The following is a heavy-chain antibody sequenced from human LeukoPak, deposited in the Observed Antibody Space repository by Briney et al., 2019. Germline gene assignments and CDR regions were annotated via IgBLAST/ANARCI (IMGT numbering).Heavy chain of an antibody. CDR2: IYHSGST. J-gene: IGHJ4*02. CDR3: ARAGDIVLMVYAIGGVDFDY. D-gene: IGHD2-8*01. CDR1: GYSISSGYY. Sequence: SETLSLTCTVFGYSISSGYYWGWIRQPPGKGLEWIGSIYHSGSTYYNPSLKSRVTISVDTSKNQFSLKLSSVTAADTAVYYCARAGDIVLMVYAIGGVDFDYWGQGTLVTVSS. V-gene: IGHV4-38-2*02.